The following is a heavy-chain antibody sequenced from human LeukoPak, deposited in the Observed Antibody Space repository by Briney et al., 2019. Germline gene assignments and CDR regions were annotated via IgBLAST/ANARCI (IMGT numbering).Heavy chain of an antibody. V-gene: IGHV3-11*01. Sequence: GGSLRLSCTASGFTFRHYFMSWIRQAPGKGLGWVSYIGNSGTPIYYADSVKGRITISRDNAKNSVYLQMNGLRAEDTAVYYCARVGSYDSTPFDYWGQGSLVTVSS. J-gene: IGHJ4*02. CDR1: GFTFRHYF. CDR2: IGNSGTPI. CDR3: ARVGSYDSTPFDY. D-gene: IGHD3-22*01.